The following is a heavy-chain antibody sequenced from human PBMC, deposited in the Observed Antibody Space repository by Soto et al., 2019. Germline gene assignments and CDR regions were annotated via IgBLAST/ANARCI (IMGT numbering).Heavy chain of an antibody. V-gene: IGHV4-31*03. D-gene: IGHD3-22*01. CDR3: AARYYYDSSGYYRPGDY. CDR1: GGSISSGGYY. CDR2: IYYSGST. Sequence: TLSLTCTVSGGSISSGGYYWSWIRQHPGKGLEWIGYIYYSGSTYYNPSLKSRVTISVDTSKNQFSLKLSSVTAADTAVYYCAARYYYDSSGYYRPGDYWGQGTLVTVSS. J-gene: IGHJ4*02.